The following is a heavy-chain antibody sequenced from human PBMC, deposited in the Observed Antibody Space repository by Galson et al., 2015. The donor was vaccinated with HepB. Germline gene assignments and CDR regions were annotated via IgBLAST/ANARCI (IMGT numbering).Heavy chain of an antibody. J-gene: IGHJ3*02. CDR2: IWYDGSNK. V-gene: IGHV3-33*01. Sequence: ALRLSCAASGFTFSSYGMHWVRQAAGKGLEWVAVIWYDGSNKYYADSVKGRFTISRDNSKNTLYLQMNSLRAEDTAVYYCARDSRGAFDIWGQGTMVTVSS. CDR3: ARDSRGAFDI. CDR1: GFTFSSYG.